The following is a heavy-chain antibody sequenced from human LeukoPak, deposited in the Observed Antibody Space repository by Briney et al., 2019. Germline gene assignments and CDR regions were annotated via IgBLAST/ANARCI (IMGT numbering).Heavy chain of an antibody. CDR3: ARAACSSTSCYRARLSWFDP. V-gene: IGHV1-69*05. J-gene: IGHJ5*02. Sequence: SVKVSCKASGGTFSSYAISWVRQAPGQGLEWMGGIIPIFGTANHAQKFQGRVTITTDESTSTAYMELSSLRSEDTAVYYCARAACSSTSCYRARLSWFDPWGQGTLVTVSS. D-gene: IGHD2-2*02. CDR2: IIPIFGTA. CDR1: GGTFSSYA.